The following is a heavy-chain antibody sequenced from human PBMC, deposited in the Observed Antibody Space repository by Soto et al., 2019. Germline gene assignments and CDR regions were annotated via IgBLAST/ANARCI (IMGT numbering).Heavy chain of an antibody. CDR1: GGAFSTSD. D-gene: IGHD3-22*01. CDR2: IIPVFGAA. J-gene: IGHJ3*01. Sequence: QVHLVQSGAEVKMPGSSVRVSCASSGGAFSTSDIGWVRQAPGQGLEWMGGIIPVFGAANYAQKFKGRVTITADESTRTASLEMSSLKPEDTATYYCARDPRSGWADDDFDVWGPGTSIIVSS. V-gene: IGHV1-69*01. CDR3: ARDPRSGWADDDFDV.